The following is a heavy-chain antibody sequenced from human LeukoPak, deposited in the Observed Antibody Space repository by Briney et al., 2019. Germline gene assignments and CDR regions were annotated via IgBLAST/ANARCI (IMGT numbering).Heavy chain of an antibody. CDR1: GGSISSGSYY. CDR2: IYTSGST. J-gene: IGHJ6*03. Sequence: SETLSLTCTVSGGSISSGSYYWSWIRQPAWKGLEWIGRIYTSGSTNYNPSLKSRVTISVDTSKNQFSLKLSSVTAADTAVYYCARGSYCSGGSCYRHYYYYYMDVWGKGTTVTISS. D-gene: IGHD2-15*01. CDR3: ARGSYCSGGSCYRHYYYYYMDV. V-gene: IGHV4-61*02.